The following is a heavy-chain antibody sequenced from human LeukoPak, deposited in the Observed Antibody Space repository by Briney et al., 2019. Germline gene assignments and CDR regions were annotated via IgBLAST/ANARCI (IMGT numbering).Heavy chain of an antibody. CDR3: ARVQGRISAWGAFDI. CDR1: GYTLTELS. V-gene: IGHV1-24*01. D-gene: IGHD3-16*01. CDR2: FDPEDGET. Sequence: ASVKVSCKVSGYTLTELSMHWVRQAPGKGLEWMGGFDPEDGETIYAQKFQGRVTMTEDTSTDTAYMELSSLRSDDTAVYYCARVQGRISAWGAFDIWGQGTEVTVSS. J-gene: IGHJ3*02.